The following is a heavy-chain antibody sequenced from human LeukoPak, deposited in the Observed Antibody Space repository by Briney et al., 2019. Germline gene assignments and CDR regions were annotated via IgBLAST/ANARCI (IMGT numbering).Heavy chain of an antibody. Sequence: PGGSLRPSLPPSDLTLRALGLHGAARAPAKGRGGGPFIRYDGSDEYYADSVKGRFTISRDNSNNTLYLQMNSLRTEDTAVYYCAKLRENVVVPGALDYWGQGTLVTVSS. CDR1: DLTLRALG. J-gene: IGHJ4*02. CDR3: AKLRENVVVPGALDY. D-gene: IGHD2-2*01. CDR2: IRYDGSDE. V-gene: IGHV3-30*02.